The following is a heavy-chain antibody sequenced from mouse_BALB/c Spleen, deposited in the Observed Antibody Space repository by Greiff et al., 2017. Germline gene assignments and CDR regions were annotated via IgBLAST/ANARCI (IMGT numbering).Heavy chain of an antibody. CDR1: GFAFSSYD. J-gene: IGHJ2*01. D-gene: IGHD4-1*01. CDR3: ARHGNWDEGDY. Sequence: EVMLVESGGGLVKPGGSLKLSCAASGFAFSSYDMSWVRQTPEKRLEWVAYISSGGGSTYYPDTVKGRFTISRDNAKNTLYLQMSSLKSEDTAMYYCARHGNWDEGDYWGQGTTLTVSS. V-gene: IGHV5-12-1*01. CDR2: ISSGGGST.